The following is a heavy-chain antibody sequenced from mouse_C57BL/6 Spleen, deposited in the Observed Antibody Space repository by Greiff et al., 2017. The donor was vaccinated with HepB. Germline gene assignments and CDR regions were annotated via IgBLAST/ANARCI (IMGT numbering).Heavy chain of an antibody. CDR2: IWWNDDK. Sequence: QVTLKVSGPGILQPSQTLSLTCSFSGFSLRTSNMGIGWIRQPSGKGLEWLAHIWWNDDKYYNPSLKSRLTISKDTSNNQVFLKFTSVDTADTATCSRAQIAEDYYGSSFDYWGQGATLSVSS. CDR3: AQIAEDYYGSSFDY. D-gene: IGHD1-1*01. V-gene: IGHV8-5*01. CDR1: GFSLRTSNMG. J-gene: IGHJ2*01.